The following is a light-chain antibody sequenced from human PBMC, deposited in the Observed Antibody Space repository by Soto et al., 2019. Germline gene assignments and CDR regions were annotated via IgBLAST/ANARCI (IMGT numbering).Light chain of an antibody. Sequence: EIVLTQSPATLSLSPGERATLSCRASQSVSSYLAWYQQKPGQAPRLLIYDASNRATGIPARFSGSGSGTDFTLTISSLEPEDFAVYYCQQGSNWPPRYTFGRGTKLESK. CDR2: DAS. CDR3: QQGSNWPPRYT. CDR1: QSVSSY. J-gene: IGKJ2*01. V-gene: IGKV3-11*01.